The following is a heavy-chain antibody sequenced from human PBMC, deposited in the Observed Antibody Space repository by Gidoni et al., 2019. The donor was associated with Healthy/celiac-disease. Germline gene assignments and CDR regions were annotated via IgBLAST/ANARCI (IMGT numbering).Heavy chain of an antibody. D-gene: IGHD6-13*01. CDR3: AREYTAGTIDY. V-gene: IGHV3-33*01. J-gene: IGHJ4*02. CDR1: GFTFSSYG. CDR2: IWYDGSNK. Sequence: QVQLVESGGGVVQPGRSLRLSCAASGFTFSSYGMHWVRQAPGKGLAWVAVIWYDGSNKYYADSVKGRFTISRDNSKNTLYLQMNSLRAEDTAVYYCAREYTAGTIDYWGQGTLVTVSS.